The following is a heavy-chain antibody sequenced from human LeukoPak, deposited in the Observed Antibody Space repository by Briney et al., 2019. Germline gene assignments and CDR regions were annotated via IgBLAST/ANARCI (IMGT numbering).Heavy chain of an antibody. V-gene: IGHV3-7*01. J-gene: IGHJ4*02. Sequence: GGSLRLSCAASGFTFSVYWMNWIRQAPGKGLERVASIKQDGSQKDYVDSVKGRFTISRDNARNALFLHMNSLRANDSAVYYCARDIPKWEPFDYWGQGTLVTVSS. CDR1: GFTFSVYW. D-gene: IGHD1-26*01. CDR2: IKQDGSQK. CDR3: ARDIPKWEPFDY.